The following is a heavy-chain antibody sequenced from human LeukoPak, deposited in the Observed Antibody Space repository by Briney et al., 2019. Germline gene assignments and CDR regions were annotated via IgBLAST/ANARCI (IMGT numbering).Heavy chain of an antibody. CDR1: GDSISSYY. J-gene: IGHJ4*02. Sequence: SETLSLTCTVSGDSISSYYWSWIRQPPGKGLEWIGYIYYSGHTNYNPSLKSRVTISLDTSKSQFSLKLSSMTAADTVVYYCARHSFGHLFDNWGQGTLVTVSS. CDR2: IYYSGHT. V-gene: IGHV4-59*01. D-gene: IGHD5-18*01. CDR3: ARHSFGHLFDN.